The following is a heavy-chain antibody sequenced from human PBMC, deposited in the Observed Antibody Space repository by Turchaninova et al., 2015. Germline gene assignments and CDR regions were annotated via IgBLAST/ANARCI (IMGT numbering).Heavy chain of an antibody. CDR2: INGGTGNH. CDR3: AREPIAAAGSVDY. Sequence: QVQLVQSGAEVKKPGASVKVSCKASGYTFTTYAMHWVRQAPGHRLGWMGWINGGTGNHKYSQRFQARVPLTRKTSQSTDEMEVSRLRSEDTAVYYWAREPIAAAGSVDYWGQGTLVTVSS. V-gene: IGHV1-3*01. CDR1: GYTFTTYA. J-gene: IGHJ4*02. D-gene: IGHD6-13*01.